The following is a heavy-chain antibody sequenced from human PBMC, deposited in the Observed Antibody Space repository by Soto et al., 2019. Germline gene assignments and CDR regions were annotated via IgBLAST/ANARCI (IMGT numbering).Heavy chain of an antibody. D-gene: IGHD1-26*01. CDR1: GGPFTSFD. CDR2: IIPIFDTT. V-gene: IGHV1-69*06. J-gene: IGHJ6*02. CDR3: AVGLSGSDYQNGMDV. Sequence: VELVQSGTEVKKPGSSVKVSCKTSGGPFTSFDVKWVRQAPGQGLEWMGDIIPIFDTTNYAQKFQVRVTITADMATTTAYMELGSLRSDDTAVYFCAVGLSGSDYQNGMDVWGLGTTVIVS.